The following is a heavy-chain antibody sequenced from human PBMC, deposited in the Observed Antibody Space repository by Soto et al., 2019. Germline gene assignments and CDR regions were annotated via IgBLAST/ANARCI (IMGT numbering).Heavy chain of an antibody. Sequence: EVQLLESGGGLVQPGGSLRLXCAASXXTFXXYAMSWVRQAPGKGLEWVSAISGSGGSTYYADSVKGRFTISRDNSKNTLYLQMNSLRAEDTAVYYCAKDRCLGYCSGGSWGYFDYWGQGTLVTVSS. CDR3: AKDRCLGYCSGGSWGYFDY. CDR2: ISGSGGST. D-gene: IGHD2-15*01. CDR1: XXTFXXYA. V-gene: IGHV3-23*01. J-gene: IGHJ4*02.